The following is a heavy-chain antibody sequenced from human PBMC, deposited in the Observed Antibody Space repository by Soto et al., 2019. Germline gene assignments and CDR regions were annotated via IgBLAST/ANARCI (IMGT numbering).Heavy chain of an antibody. V-gene: IGHV3-7*01. CDR1: GFTFSSYW. CDR3: ASRLYYDFCCGYYSAEGDLFAF. D-gene: IGHD3-3*01. Sequence: GGSLRLSCAASGFTFSSYWMSWVRQAPGKGLEWVANIKQDGSEKYYVDSVKGRFTISRDNAKNSLYLQMSSLRAEDTAVYYCASRLYYDFCCGYYSAEGDLFAFSGQRTTVTGSS. J-gene: IGHJ6*02. CDR2: IKQDGSEK.